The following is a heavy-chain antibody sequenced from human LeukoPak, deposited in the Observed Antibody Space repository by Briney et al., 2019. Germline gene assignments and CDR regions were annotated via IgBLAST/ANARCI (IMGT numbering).Heavy chain of an antibody. V-gene: IGHV4-59*01. CDR3: ALGTLRFLEWLLTAYYYMDV. J-gene: IGHJ6*03. CDR1: GGSISSYY. Sequence: SETLSLTCTISGGSISSYYWSWIRQPPGKGLEWIGYIYYSGSTNYNPSLKSRVTISVDTSKNQFSLKLSSVTGAYTVVYQCALGTLRFLEWLLTAYYYMDVWGKATTVTVSS. D-gene: IGHD3-3*01. CDR2: IYYSGST.